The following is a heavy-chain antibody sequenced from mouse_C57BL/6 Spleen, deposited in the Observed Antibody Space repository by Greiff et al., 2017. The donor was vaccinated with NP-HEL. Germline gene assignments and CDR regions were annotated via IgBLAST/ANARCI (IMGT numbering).Heavy chain of an antibody. J-gene: IGHJ1*03. CDR3: ARGGVENWYFDV. V-gene: IGHV1-20*01. D-gene: IGHD1-1*01. CDR2: INPYNGDT. Sequence: EVQLQQSGPELVKPGDSVKISCKASGYSFTGYFMNWVMQSHGKSLEWIGRINPYNGDTFYNQKFKGKATLTVDKSSSTAHMELRSLTSEDSAVYYCARGGVENWYFDVWGTGTTVTVSS. CDR1: GYSFTGYF.